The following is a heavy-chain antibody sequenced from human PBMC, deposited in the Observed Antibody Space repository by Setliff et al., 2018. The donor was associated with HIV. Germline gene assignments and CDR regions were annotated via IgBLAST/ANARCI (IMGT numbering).Heavy chain of an antibody. J-gene: IGHJ6*03. Sequence: PSETLSLTCFVSGGSIFSYYWSWIRQPPGKGLEWIGYIYYSGSTDYNPSLKSRVTISIDTSKNQFSLNLRSVTDADTAVYYCARTISLFPGIAAAQPWSYYYYMDVWGKGTTVTVSS. CDR3: ARTISLFPGIAAAQPWSYYYYMDV. V-gene: IGHV4-59*08. CDR1: GGSIFSYY. D-gene: IGHD6-13*01. CDR2: IYYSGST.